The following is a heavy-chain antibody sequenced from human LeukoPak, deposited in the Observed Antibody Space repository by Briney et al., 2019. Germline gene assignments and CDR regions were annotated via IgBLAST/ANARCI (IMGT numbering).Heavy chain of an antibody. CDR3: ARDGPAYH. CDR1: GFTFNSYW. CDR2: INSDGSSI. D-gene: IGHD3/OR15-3a*01. Sequence: GGSLRLSCAASGFTFNSYWMHWVRQSPGEGLVWVSRINSDGSSITYADSVKGRFTISRDNAKNTLYLQMNSLRAEGTAVYYCARDGPAYHWGQGTLVTVSS. J-gene: IGHJ4*02. V-gene: IGHV3-74*03.